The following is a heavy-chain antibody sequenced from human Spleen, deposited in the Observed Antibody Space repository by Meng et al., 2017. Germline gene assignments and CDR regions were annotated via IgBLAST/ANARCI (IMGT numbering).Heavy chain of an antibody. V-gene: IGHV3-15*01. CDR2: IKRNSDGGTI. CDR1: ELSFTDAW. J-gene: IGHJ4*02. Sequence: GESLKISCVASELSFTDAWMSWVRQAPGKGLEWVGRIKRNSDGGTIDYAAPVKGRFTISRDDSKNTLYLQMDSLITEDTAVYFCATGAAAADHWGQGTLVTVSS. CDR3: ATGAAAADH. D-gene: IGHD6-13*01.